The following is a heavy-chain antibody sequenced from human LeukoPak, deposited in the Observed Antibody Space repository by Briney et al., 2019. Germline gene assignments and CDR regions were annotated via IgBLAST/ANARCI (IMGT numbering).Heavy chain of an antibody. J-gene: IGHJ4*02. D-gene: IGHD2-2*01. CDR2: ISSSSSTI. CDR3: ARCSSTEDFDY. Sequence: GGSLRLSCAASGFTFSSYSMNWVRQAPGKGLEWVSYISSSSSTIYYADSVKGRFTISRDNAKNSLYLQMNSLRAEDTAVYYCARCSSTEDFDYWGQGTLVTVSS. V-gene: IGHV3-48*01. CDR1: GFTFSSYS.